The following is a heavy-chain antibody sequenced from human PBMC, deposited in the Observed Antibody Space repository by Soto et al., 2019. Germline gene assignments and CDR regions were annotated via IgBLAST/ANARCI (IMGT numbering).Heavy chain of an antibody. D-gene: IGHD3-3*01. J-gene: IGHJ5*02. CDR2: IYYSGST. CDR3: ARGGPIFGNWFDP. V-gene: IGHV4-30-4*01. Sequence: KPSETLSLTCTVSGGSISSGDYYWSWIRRPPGKGLEWIGYIYYSGSTYYNPSLKSRVTISVDTSKNQFSLKLSSVTAADTAVYYCARGGPIFGNWFDPWGQGTLVTVSS. CDR1: GGSISSGDYY.